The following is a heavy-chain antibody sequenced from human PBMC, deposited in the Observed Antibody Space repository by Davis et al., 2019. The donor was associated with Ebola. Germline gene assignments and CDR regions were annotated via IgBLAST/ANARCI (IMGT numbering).Heavy chain of an antibody. CDR2: IWYDGSRK. D-gene: IGHD5-18*01. CDR1: GFNFRSYG. V-gene: IGHV3-30*02. Sequence: GGSLRLSCAASGFNFRSYGMHWVRQAPDKGLEWVAVIWYDGSRKYYGDSVKGRFTISRDNSKNTLYLQMNSLRVGDTAVYYCARALEGYTFDYWGQGTVVTVSS. J-gene: IGHJ4*02. CDR3: ARALEGYTFDY.